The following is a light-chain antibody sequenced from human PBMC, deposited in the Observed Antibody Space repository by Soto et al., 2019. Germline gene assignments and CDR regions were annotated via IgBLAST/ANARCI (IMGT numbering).Light chain of an antibody. V-gene: IGKV4-1*01. CDR2: WAS. Sequence: DIVMTQSPDSLAVSLGERATINCKSSQSVLYSSNNKNYLAWYQQKLGQPPKLLIRWASTRESGVSDRFSGSGSGTDFTLTISSLQAEDVAVYYCQQYYSTPWTFGQGTKVDIK. CDR1: QSVLYSSNNKNY. CDR3: QQYYSTPWT. J-gene: IGKJ1*01.